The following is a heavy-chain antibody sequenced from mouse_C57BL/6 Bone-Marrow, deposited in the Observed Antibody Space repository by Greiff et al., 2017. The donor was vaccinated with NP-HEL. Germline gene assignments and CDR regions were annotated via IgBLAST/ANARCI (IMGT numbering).Heavy chain of an antibody. Sequence: EVKLMESGPGLVKPSQTVFLTCTVTGISITTGNYRWSWIRQFPGNKLEWIGYIYYSGTITYNPSLTSRTPITRDTPKNQFFLEMNSLTAEDTATYYGTRDRGDWYYFDYWGQGTTLTVSS. D-gene: IGHD4-1*01. CDR3: TRDRGDWYYFDY. V-gene: IGHV3-5*01. CDR1: GISITTGNYR. CDR2: IYYSGTI. J-gene: IGHJ2*01.